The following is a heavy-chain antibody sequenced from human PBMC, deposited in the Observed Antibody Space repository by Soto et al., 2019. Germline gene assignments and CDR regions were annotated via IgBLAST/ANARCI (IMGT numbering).Heavy chain of an antibody. CDR2: IIPIFGTA. Sequence: SVKVSFKAFGGTLSRYSISWGRQAPGQGLEWMGGIIPIFGTANYAQKFQGRVTITADESTSTAYMELSSLRSEDTAVYYCARESYCSGGSCYFDYWGQGTLVTVSS. CDR3: ARESYCSGGSCYFDY. D-gene: IGHD2-15*01. V-gene: IGHV1-69*13. J-gene: IGHJ4*02. CDR1: GGTLSRYS.